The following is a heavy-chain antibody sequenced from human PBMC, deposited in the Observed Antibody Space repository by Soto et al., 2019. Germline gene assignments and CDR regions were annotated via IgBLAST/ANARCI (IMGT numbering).Heavy chain of an antibody. CDR3: ARSIVAAGNRWFDP. Sequence: SGPTLVNPTQTLTLTCTFSGFSLSTSGMRVSWIRQPPGKALEWLARIDWDDDKLYSTSLKTRLTISKDTSKNQVVLTMTNMDPVDTATYYCARSIVAAGNRWFDPWGQGTLVTVS. J-gene: IGHJ5*02. V-gene: IGHV2-70*04. D-gene: IGHD6-13*01. CDR1: GFSLSTSGMR. CDR2: IDWDDDK.